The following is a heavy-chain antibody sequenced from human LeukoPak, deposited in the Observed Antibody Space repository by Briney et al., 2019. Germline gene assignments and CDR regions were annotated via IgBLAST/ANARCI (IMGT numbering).Heavy chain of an antibody. CDR3: ARDQVYGDSSDAFDI. D-gene: IGHD4-17*01. CDR2: ISAYNGNT. Sequence: ASVKVSCKASGYTFTSYGISWVRQAPGQGLEGMGRISAYNGNTNYAQKLQGRVTMTTDTSTSTAYMELRSLRSDDTAVYYCARDQVYGDSSDAFDIWGQGTMVTVSS. V-gene: IGHV1-18*01. J-gene: IGHJ3*02. CDR1: GYTFTSYG.